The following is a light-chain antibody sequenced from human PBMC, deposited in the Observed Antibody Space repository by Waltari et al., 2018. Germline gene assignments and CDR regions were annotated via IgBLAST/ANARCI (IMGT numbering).Light chain of an antibody. J-gene: IGLJ3*02. Sequence: QSVLTQPPSASGTPGQRVTISCSVSSFTIGSNSVLLYQQLPGTAPKLLMYGNNPRPSGVPDRFSGSKSGTSASLAISGLRSEDEAIYYCATWDDSLGGLWVFGGGTKVTVL. CDR3: ATWDDSLGGLWV. V-gene: IGLV1-47*01. CDR1: SFTIGSNS. CDR2: GNN.